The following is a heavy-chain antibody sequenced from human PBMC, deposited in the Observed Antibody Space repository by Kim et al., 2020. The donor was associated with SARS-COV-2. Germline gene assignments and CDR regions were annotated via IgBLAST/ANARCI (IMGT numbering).Heavy chain of an antibody. J-gene: IGHJ6*02. CDR2: IDPSGGST. Sequence: ASVKVSCKASGYTFTSHYMYWVRQAPGQGLEWMGRIDPSGGSTSYAQKFQGRVTMSSDTSTSTVYMELISLRPEDTAVYYCARRLLLGYYYYVMDVWGQG. CDR3: ARRLLLGYYYYVMDV. V-gene: IGHV1-46*03. CDR1: GYTFTSHY. D-gene: IGHD1-26*01.